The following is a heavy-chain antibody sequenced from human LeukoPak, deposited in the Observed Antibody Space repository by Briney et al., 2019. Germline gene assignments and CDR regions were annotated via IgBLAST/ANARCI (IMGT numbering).Heavy chain of an antibody. J-gene: IGHJ4*02. CDR1: GFTLGKFA. Sequence: GGSLRLSCAASGFTLGKFAMTWVRQAPGKGLKWVSGISGSGDITSYADSVRGRFTFSRDHSKNTLFLQMNNLRAEDTAVYYCARSGNSWSLDFWGQGVLVIVSS. CDR3: ARSGNSWSLDF. V-gene: IGHV3-23*01. CDR2: ISGSGDIT. D-gene: IGHD6-13*01.